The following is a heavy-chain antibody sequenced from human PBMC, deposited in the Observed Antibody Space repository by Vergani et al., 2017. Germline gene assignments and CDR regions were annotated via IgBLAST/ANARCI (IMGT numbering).Heavy chain of an antibody. J-gene: IGHJ4*02. CDR2: ISHDGSES. CDR3: AKAAGMGITVSATIDS. Sequence: QAKLVESGGGVVQPGGSLRLSCAASGFTFSNFGMHWVRQAPGKGLEWVALISHDGSESFYGTSVTGRLTISRDNSKNTLFLQLSSLKAEDTSVYYCAKAAGMGITVSATIDSWGQGTPVLVSS. V-gene: IGHV3-30*18. D-gene: IGHD3-10*02. CDR1: GFTFSNFG.